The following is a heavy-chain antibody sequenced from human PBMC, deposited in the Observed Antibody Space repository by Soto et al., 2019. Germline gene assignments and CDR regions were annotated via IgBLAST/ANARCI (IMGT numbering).Heavy chain of an antibody. J-gene: IGHJ5*02. Sequence: GASVKVSCKASGYTFTSYAMHWVRQGPGQGLEWMGWIIPANGNTEYSQEFQGRVTITRDLSANIVYMELSSLRFEDTAVYYCARGARGFDPWGQGTLVTVSS. CDR3: ARGARGFDP. CDR2: IIPANGNT. V-gene: IGHV1-3*01. CDR1: GYTFTSYA.